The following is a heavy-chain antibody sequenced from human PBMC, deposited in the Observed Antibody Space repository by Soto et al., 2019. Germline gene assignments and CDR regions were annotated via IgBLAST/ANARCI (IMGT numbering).Heavy chain of an antibody. D-gene: IGHD3-22*01. CDR2: ISYDGSNK. V-gene: IGHV3-30*03. CDR3: YTYYYDSSGTYQDAFDI. Sequence: SLRLSCAASGFTFSSYGMHWVRQAPGKGLEWVAVISYDGSNKYYADSVKGRFTISRDNSKNTLYLQMNSLRAEDTAVYYCYTYYYDSSGTYQDAFDIWGQGTMVTVSS. CDR1: GFTFSSYG. J-gene: IGHJ3*02.